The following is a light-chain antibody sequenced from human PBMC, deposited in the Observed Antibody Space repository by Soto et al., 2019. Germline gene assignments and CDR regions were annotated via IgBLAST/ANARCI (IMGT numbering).Light chain of an antibody. J-gene: IGLJ2*01. CDR2: AVT. V-gene: IGLV2-11*01. CDR1: SDDVGAYDY. Sequence: QSALTQPPSVSGSPGQSVTISCTGTSDDVGAYDYVSWYQQHPGKAPKRMIYAVTKRPSGVPDRFSGSKSGNTASLTISGLQAEDEADYYCCAYAYSHVVFGGGTQLTVL. CDR3: CAYAYSHVV.